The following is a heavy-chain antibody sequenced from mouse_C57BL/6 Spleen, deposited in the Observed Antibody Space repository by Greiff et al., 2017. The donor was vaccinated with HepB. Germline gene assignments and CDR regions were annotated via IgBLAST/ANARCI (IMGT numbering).Heavy chain of an antibody. CDR3: ARGNDGYYDYFDY. V-gene: IGHV5-4*03. Sequence: EVMLVESGGGLVKPGGSLKLSCAASGFTFSSYAMSWVRQTPEKRLEWVATISDGGSYTYYPDNVKGRFTISRDNAKNNLYLQMSHLKSEDTAMYYCARGNDGYYDYFDYWGQGTTLTVSS. CDR1: GFTFSSYA. CDR2: ISDGGSYT. D-gene: IGHD2-3*01. J-gene: IGHJ2*01.